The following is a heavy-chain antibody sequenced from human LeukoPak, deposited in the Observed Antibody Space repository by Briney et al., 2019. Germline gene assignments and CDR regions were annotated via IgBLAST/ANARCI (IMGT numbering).Heavy chain of an antibody. CDR1: GYSISSGYY. V-gene: IGHV4-38-2*01. CDR3: ATGCSGGSCFRGSWFDP. J-gene: IGHJ5*02. D-gene: IGHD2-15*01. Sequence: SETLSLTCAVSGYSISSGYYWGWFRQPPGEGLEWIGCIFHTGSTYYNPSLKNRVTISMDTSKNHFSLKLTSVTAADTALYYCATGCSGGSCFRGSWFDPWGQGTLVTVSS. CDR2: IFHTGST.